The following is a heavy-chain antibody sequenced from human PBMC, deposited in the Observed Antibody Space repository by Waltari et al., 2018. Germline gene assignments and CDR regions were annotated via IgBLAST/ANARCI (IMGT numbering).Heavy chain of an antibody. CDR3: AREYGGGGC. Sequence: VQLLESGGGLVQPGGSLRPSCAASGFTFSSYAMSWVRQAPGKGLEWIGRIYTSGSTNYNPSLKSRVTMSVDTAKNQFSLKLSSVTAADTAVYYCAREYGGGGCWGQGTLVTVSS. D-gene: IGHD1-26*01. V-gene: IGHV4-4*07. CDR1: GFTFSSYA. CDR2: IYTSGST. J-gene: IGHJ4*02.